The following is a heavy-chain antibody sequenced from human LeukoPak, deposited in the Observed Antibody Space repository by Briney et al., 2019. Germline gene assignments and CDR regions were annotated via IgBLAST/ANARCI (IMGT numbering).Heavy chain of an antibody. Sequence: GGSLRLSCAASGFTFRSYAMSWVRQAPGRGLEWVSAISAASETTYYADSVKGRFTISRDNSKNTLFLQMNSLRAGDTAVYYCAKRRYSSSTSRHDFDYWGQGTLVTVSS. J-gene: IGHJ4*02. D-gene: IGHD2-2*01. CDR2: ISAASETT. CDR1: GFTFRSYA. V-gene: IGHV3-23*01. CDR3: AKRRYSSSTSRHDFDY.